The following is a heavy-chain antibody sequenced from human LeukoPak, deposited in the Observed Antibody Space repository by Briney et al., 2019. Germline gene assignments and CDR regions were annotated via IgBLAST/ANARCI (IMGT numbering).Heavy chain of an antibody. J-gene: IGHJ4*02. D-gene: IGHD4-11*01. CDR3: ARDDGLYGGDYSFDY. Sequence: PGGSLRLSCAASGFTFSSYAMHWVRQAPGKGLEWVSSISSSSTYIYYADSVKGRFTISRDNAKNSLYLQMNSLRAEDTAVYYCARDDGLYGGDYSFDYWGQGTLVTVSS. V-gene: IGHV3-21*01. CDR1: GFTFSSYA. CDR2: ISSSSTYI.